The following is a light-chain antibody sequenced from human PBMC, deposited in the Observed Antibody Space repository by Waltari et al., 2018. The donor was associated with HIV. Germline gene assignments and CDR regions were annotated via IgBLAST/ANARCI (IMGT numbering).Light chain of an antibody. J-gene: IGLJ1*01. Sequence: QSVLTQPPSASGTPGQRVTISCSGTTSNVGNNFVSLYQQLPGTAPKLLIYRDNQRPSGVPDRFSGSKSGASASLAISGLRSEDEGDYHCATWDVSLGASYVFGAGTKVTVL. V-gene: IGLV1-47*01. CDR2: RDN. CDR3: ATWDVSLGASYV. CDR1: TSNVGNNF.